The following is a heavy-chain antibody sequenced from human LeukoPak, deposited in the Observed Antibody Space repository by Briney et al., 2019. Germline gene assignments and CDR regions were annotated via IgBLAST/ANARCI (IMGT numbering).Heavy chain of an antibody. J-gene: IGHJ4*02. CDR1: GGSFSGYY. V-gene: IGHV4-34*01. CDR2: INHSGST. Sequence: SETLSLTCAVYGGSFSGYYWSWIRQPPGKGLEWIGEINHSGSTNYNPSLKSRVTISVDTSKNQFSLKLSSVTAADTAVYYCARDQGVLEPYDCWGQGTLVTVSS. D-gene: IGHD1-1*01. CDR3: ARDQGVLEPYDC.